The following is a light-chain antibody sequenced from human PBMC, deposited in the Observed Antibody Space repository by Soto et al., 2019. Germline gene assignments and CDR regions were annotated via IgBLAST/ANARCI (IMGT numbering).Light chain of an antibody. CDR3: CSYAGSYTYV. V-gene: IGLV2-11*01. CDR1: SSDVGGYNY. J-gene: IGLJ1*01. Sequence: QSALTQPRSVSGSPGQSVTISCTGTSSDVGGYNYVSWYQQHPGKAPKLMIYDASKRPSGVPDRFSGSKSGNTASLTISGLHAEDEADYYCCSYAGSYTYVFGTGTKLTVL. CDR2: DAS.